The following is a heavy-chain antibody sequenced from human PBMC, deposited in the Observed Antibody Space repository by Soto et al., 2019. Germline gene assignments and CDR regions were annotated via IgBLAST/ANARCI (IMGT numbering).Heavy chain of an antibody. CDR2: ISYDGSNK. CDR3: VGWSGYSSNYFTENHYYYYYGMDV. J-gene: IGHJ6*02. D-gene: IGHD3-3*01. CDR1: GFTFSSYA. V-gene: IGHV3-30-3*01. Sequence: GGSLRLSCAASGFTFSSYAMHWVRQAPGKGLEWVAVISYDGSNKYYADSVKGRFTISRDNSKNTLYLQMNSLRAEDTAVYYCVGWSGYSSNYFTENHYYYYYGMDVWGQGTTVTVSS.